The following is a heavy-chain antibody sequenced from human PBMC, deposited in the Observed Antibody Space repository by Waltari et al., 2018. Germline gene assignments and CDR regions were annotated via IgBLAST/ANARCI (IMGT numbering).Heavy chain of an antibody. Sequence: EVQLVESGGGLVKPGGSLRLSCAAYGFTFSSYSMNWVRQAPGKGLEWVSSISSSSSYISYADSVKGRFTISRDNAKNSLYLQMNSLRAEDTAVYYCARDHESFDYWGQGTLVTVSS. CDR2: ISSSSSYI. J-gene: IGHJ4*02. CDR1: GFTFSSYS. CDR3: ARDHESFDY. V-gene: IGHV3-21*01.